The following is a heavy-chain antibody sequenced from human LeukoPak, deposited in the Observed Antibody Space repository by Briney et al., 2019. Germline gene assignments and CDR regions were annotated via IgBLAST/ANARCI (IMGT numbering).Heavy chain of an antibody. D-gene: IGHD3-10*01. J-gene: IGHJ5*02. CDR2: ISGSGGST. CDR3: AKGPFGSGSGNWFDP. CDR1: GFTFSSYA. V-gene: IGHV3-23*01. Sequence: GGSLRLSCAASGFTFSSYAMSWVRQAPGKGLEWVSAISGSGGSTYYADSVKGRFTISRDNSKNTLYLQMSSLRAEDTAVYYCAKGPFGSGSGNWFDPWGQGTLVTVSS.